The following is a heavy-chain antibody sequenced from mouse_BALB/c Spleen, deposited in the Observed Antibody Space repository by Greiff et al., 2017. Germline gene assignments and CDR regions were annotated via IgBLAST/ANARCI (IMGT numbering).Heavy chain of an antibody. CDR1: GFNIKDTY. Sequence: EVKVVESGAELVKPGASVKLSCTASGFNIKDTYMHWVKQRPEQGLEWIGRIDPANGNTKYDPKFQGKATITADTSSNTAYLQLSSLTSEDTAVYYCARCYDGYYVWFAYWGQGTLVTVSA. J-gene: IGHJ3*01. CDR3: ARCYDGYYVWFAY. CDR2: IDPANGNT. V-gene: IGHV14-3*02. D-gene: IGHD2-3*01.